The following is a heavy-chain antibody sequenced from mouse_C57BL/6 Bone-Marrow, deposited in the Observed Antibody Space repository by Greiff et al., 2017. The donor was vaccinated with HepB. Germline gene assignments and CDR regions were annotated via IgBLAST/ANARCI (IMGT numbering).Heavy chain of an antibody. CDR3: SKRFTTVGYVDV. Sequence: VKLQESGAELVRPGTSVKVSCKASGYAFTNYLIEWVKQRPGQGLEWIGVINPGSGGTNYNEKFKGKATLTADKSSSTAYMQLSSLTSEDSAVYFCSKRFTTVGYVDVWGTGTTVTVSS. V-gene: IGHV1-54*01. CDR1: GYAFTNYL. D-gene: IGHD1-1*01. J-gene: IGHJ1*03. CDR2: INPGSGGT.